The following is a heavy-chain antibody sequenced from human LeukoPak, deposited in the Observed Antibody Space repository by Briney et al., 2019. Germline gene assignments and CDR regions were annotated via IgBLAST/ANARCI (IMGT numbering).Heavy chain of an antibody. CDR3: ATVQNYYDSSGYTRNWFDP. Sequence: PSETLSLTCTVSGGSINNYYWSWIRQPPGKGLEWIGYIYYSGSNYNPSLKSRVTISVDTSKYHFSLRLRSVTAEDTAVYYCATVQNYYDSSGYTRNWFDPWGQGTLVTVSS. CDR1: GGSINNYY. CDR2: IYYSGS. V-gene: IGHV4-59*01. J-gene: IGHJ5*02. D-gene: IGHD3-22*01.